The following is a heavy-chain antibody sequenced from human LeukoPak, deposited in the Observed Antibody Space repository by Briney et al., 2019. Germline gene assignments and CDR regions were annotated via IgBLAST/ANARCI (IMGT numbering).Heavy chain of an antibody. V-gene: IGHV3-33*01. CDR3: ARDYGSGTQYFHH. J-gene: IGHJ1*01. D-gene: IGHD3-10*01. Sequence: VXQAPGXGLEWVAVIWYDGSNKNYADSVRGRFTISRDNSKNTLFLQMDSLRAEDTAVYYCARDYGSGTQYFHHWGQGTLVTVSS. CDR2: IWYDGSNK.